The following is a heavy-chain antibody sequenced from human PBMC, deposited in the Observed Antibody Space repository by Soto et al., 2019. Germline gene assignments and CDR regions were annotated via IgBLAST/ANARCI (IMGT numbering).Heavy chain of an antibody. CDR2: ITFSGNTV. V-gene: IGHV3-11*01. Sequence: GGSLRLSCAASGFTFSYSYMSWIRQAPGKGLEWISYITFSGNTVYYADSLKGRFTISRDNAKNSLYLQMNRLRAEDTAVYYCARVSWREKYGMDVWGQGTTVTVX. CDR3: ARVSWREKYGMDV. J-gene: IGHJ6*02. CDR1: GFTFSYSY.